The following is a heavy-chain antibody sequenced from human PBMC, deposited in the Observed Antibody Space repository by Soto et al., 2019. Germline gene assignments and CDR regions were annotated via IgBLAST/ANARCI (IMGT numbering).Heavy chain of an antibody. Sequence: PSETLSLTYAVYDGSFSCYYWRWIRQPPRNRLEGIGEINHTGSTNYNPSLKSRVTISLDTSKNQYSLKLSSVTAADTAVYYCARPNRPLLRPQLRGNWFDPWGQGPLVTVSS. J-gene: IGHJ5*02. V-gene: IGHV4-34*01. D-gene: IGHD3-22*01. CDR3: ARPNRPLLRPQLRGNWFDP. CDR2: INHTGST. CDR1: DGSFSCYY.